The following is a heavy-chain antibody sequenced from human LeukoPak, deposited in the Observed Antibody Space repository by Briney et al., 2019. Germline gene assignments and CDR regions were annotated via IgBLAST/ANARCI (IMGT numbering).Heavy chain of an antibody. Sequence: GGSLRLSCAASGFTFSSYAMSWVRQAPGKGLEWVSSISSSSSYIYYADSVKGRFTISRDNAKNSLYLQMNSLRAEDTAVYYCARDMFGGDAFDIWGQGTMVTVSS. CDR3: ARDMFGGDAFDI. D-gene: IGHD3-10*02. J-gene: IGHJ3*02. V-gene: IGHV3-21*01. CDR1: GFTFSSYA. CDR2: ISSSSSYI.